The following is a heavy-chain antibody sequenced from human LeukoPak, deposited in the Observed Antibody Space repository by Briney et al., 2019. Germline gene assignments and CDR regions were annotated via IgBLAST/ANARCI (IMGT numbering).Heavy chain of an antibody. CDR3: AREPDYYYGMDV. D-gene: IGHD1-14*01. CDR1: GFTFSSYW. CDR2: INSDGGST. V-gene: IGHV3-74*01. J-gene: IGHJ6*04. Sequence: QPGGSLRLSCAASGFTFSSYWMHWVRQAPGKGLVWVSRINSDGGSTSYADSVQGRFTISRDNAKNTLYLQMNSLRAEDTAVYYCAREPDYYYGMDVWGKGTTVTVSS.